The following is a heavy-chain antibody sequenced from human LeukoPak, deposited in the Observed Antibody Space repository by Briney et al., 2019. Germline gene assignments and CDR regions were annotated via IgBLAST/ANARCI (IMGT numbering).Heavy chain of an antibody. Sequence: ASVKVSCKASGYTFTSHYMQWVRQDPGQGLEWMGIINPTGGSTNYAQKFQGRVTITADESTSTAYMELSSLRSEDTAVYYCARGVVVAAIYNWFDPWGQGTLVTVSS. CDR1: GYTFTSHY. CDR3: ARGVVVAAIYNWFDP. J-gene: IGHJ5*02. D-gene: IGHD2-15*01. CDR2: INPTGGST. V-gene: IGHV1-46*01.